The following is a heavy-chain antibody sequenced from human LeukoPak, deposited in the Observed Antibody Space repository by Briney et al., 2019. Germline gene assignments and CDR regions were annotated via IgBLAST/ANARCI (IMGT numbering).Heavy chain of an antibody. CDR2: IYYSGST. CDR3: ARWTKNYFDY. D-gene: IGHD3/OR15-3a*01. J-gene: IGHJ4*02. V-gene: IGHV4-30-4*08. CDR1: GGSISSGGYY. Sequence: SQTLSLTCTVSGGSISSGGYYWSWIRQPPGKGQEWIGYIYYSGSTNYNPSLKSRVTISVDTSKNQFSLKLSSVTAADTAVYCCARWTKNYFDYWGQGTLVTVSS.